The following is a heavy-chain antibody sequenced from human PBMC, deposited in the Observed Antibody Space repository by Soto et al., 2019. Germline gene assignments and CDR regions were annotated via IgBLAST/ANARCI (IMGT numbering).Heavy chain of an antibody. V-gene: IGHV3-23*01. CDR3: AKGAGAGGWPY. Sequence: GGSLRLSCAASGFTFSSYAMSWVRQAPGKGLEWVSAISGSGDNTYYADSVKGRSTISRDNSKNTLYLQMNSLRAEDTAVYYYAKGAGAGGWPYWGQGTLVTVSS. CDR1: GFTFSSYA. J-gene: IGHJ4*02. D-gene: IGHD6-19*01. CDR2: ISGSGDNT.